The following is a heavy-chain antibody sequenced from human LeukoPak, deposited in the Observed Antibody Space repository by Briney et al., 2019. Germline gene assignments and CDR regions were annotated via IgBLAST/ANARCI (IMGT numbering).Heavy chain of an antibody. D-gene: IGHD1-26*01. CDR2: INPNSGGT. CDR1: GYTFTGYY. CDR3: ARGGLPSGATYYFDY. Sequence: ASVKVSCKASGYTFTGYYMHWVRQAPAQGLEWMGWINPNSGGTNYAQKFQGRVTMTRDTSISTAYMELSRLRSDDTAVYYCARGGLPSGATYYFDYWGQGTLVTVSS. V-gene: IGHV1-2*02. J-gene: IGHJ4*02.